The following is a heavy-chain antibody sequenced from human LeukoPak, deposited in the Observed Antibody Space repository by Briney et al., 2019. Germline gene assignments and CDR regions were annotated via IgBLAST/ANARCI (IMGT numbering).Heavy chain of an antibody. CDR2: IYYGGDI. D-gene: IGHD3-10*01. CDR3: AKEGYGSGSYGWLDP. Sequence: SETLSLTCTVSGASINSSYWTWVRQPPGQGLEWIGHIYYGGDINYNPSLKSRVTMSLDTSQSQFSLKLTSLTAADTAVYYCAKEGYGSGSYGWLDPWGQGTLVTVSS. CDR1: GASINSSY. J-gene: IGHJ5*02. V-gene: IGHV4-59*01.